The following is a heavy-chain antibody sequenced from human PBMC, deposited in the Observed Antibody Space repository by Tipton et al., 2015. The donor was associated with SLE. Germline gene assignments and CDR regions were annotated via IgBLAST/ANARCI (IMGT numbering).Heavy chain of an antibody. J-gene: IGHJ4*02. D-gene: IGHD6-13*01. CDR2: IYYSGST. CDR3: ARRAAGREFDY. Sequence: LRLSCTVSGGSISSYYWSWIRQPPGKGLEWIGYIYYSGSTNYNPALKSRVTISVDTSKNQFSLKLSSVTAADTAVYYCARRAAGREFDYWGQGTLVTVSS. V-gene: IGHV4-59*01. CDR1: GGSISSYY.